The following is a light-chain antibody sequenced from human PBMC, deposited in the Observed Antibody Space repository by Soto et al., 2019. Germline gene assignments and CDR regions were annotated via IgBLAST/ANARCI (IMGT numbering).Light chain of an antibody. CDR1: QSLFYTARNRSY. CDR3: QQYFSTPPLT. J-gene: IGKJ4*01. V-gene: IGKV4-1*01. Sequence: DIVLTQSPDSLSLSLGERATINFKSSQSLFYTARNRSYLGWFQQKQGQPPRLLIYWASSREPGVPDRFSGSESGTDFTLTISSLQAEDVAVYYCQQYFSTPPLTFGGGTKVDI. CDR2: WAS.